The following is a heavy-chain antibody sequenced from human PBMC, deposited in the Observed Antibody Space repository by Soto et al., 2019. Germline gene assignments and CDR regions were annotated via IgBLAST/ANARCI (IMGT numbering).Heavy chain of an antibody. D-gene: IGHD1-26*01. CDR2: ISAHNGNT. CDR1: GYDFTTYG. Sequence: QVHLVQSGAEVKKPGASVKVSCKGSGYDFTTYGITWVRQAPGQGLEWRAWISAHNGNTDYVQELKGRVTVTRDTSTSTAYMELRSLRSDDTAVYYCASGRYGDYWGQGALVTVSS. V-gene: IGHV1-18*01. CDR3: ASGRYGDY. J-gene: IGHJ4*02.